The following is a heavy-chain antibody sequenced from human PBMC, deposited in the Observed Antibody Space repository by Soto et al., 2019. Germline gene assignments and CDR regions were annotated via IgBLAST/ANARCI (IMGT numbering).Heavy chain of an antibody. CDR1: GFTFSSYG. V-gene: IGHV3-33*01. D-gene: IGHD2-15*01. Sequence: HPGGSLRLSCAASGFTFSSYGMHWVRQAPGKGLEWVSVIWYDGSNKYYADSVKGRFTISRDNSKNTLYLQMNSLRAEDTAVYYCARDSGDLCLDYWGQGTLVTVSS. J-gene: IGHJ4*02. CDR3: ARDSGDLCLDY. CDR2: IWYDGSNK.